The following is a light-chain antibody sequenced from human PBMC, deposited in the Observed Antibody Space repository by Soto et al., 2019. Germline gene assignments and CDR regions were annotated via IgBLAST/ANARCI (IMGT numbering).Light chain of an antibody. J-gene: IGKJ4*01. CDR1: QSISSW. V-gene: IGKV1-5*01. Sequence: DIQMTQSPSTLSASVGDRVTITCRASQSISSWLAWYQQKPGKAPKLLIYDASRLESGVPSRFSGSGSGTEFTLTISSLQPDDFATYDCQQYNSYPLTFGGGTKVEIK. CDR2: DAS. CDR3: QQYNSYPLT.